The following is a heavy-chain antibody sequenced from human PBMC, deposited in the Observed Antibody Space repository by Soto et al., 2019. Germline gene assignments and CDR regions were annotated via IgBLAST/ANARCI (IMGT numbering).Heavy chain of an antibody. J-gene: IGHJ4*02. V-gene: IGHV3-21*01. CDR1: GFTFSSYT. CDR3: ARDLHYDSRGIGY. CDR2: IISRVVYI. Sequence: GGSLRLACPASGFTFSSYTMSWVRQAPGKGLGWVSSIISRVVYIYYADSRKGRFTISRDNDKNSLYLRMDSLGAEDTAVYYCARDLHYDSRGIGYWGQGTLVTVSS. D-gene: IGHD3-22*01.